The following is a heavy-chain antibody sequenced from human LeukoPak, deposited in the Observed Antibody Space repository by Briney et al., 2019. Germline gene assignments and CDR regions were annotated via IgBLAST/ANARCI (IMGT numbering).Heavy chain of an antibody. CDR2: ITWNSGSR. Sequence: GRSLRLSCAASGFTFDDYAMHWVRQAPGRGLEWVSGITWNSGSRGYVDYVKGRFTISRDNDENSLYLQMNSLRAEDTALYYCTKSRAPDYGDSPHYFDYWGQGTLVTVSS. V-gene: IGHV3-9*01. CDR3: TKSRAPDYGDSPHYFDY. CDR1: GFTFDDYA. D-gene: IGHD4-17*01. J-gene: IGHJ4*02.